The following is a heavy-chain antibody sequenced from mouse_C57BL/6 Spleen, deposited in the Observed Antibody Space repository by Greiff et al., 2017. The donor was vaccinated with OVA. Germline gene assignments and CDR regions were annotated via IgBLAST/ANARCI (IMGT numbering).Heavy chain of an antibody. CDR3: ARSGYDYDGWFAD. CDR1: GYAFTNYL. V-gene: IGHV1-54*01. J-gene: IGHJ3*01. D-gene: IGHD2-4*01. Sequence: VQLQQSGAELVRPGTSVKVSCKASGYAFTNYLIEWVKQRPGQGLEWIGVINPGSGGTNYNEKFKGKATLTADKSSSTAYMQLSSLTSEDSAVYFCARSGYDYDGWFADWGQGTLVTVSA. CDR2: INPGSGGT.